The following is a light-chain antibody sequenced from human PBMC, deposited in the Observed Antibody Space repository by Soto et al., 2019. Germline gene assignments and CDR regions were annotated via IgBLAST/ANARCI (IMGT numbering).Light chain of an antibody. CDR1: QRVSTF. CDR2: EAS. Sequence: EIVFTHSPGTLSLSPGDRATLSCRASQRVSTFLAWYQQRPGQAPRLLISEASNRATGIPARFSGSGSGTDFTLTISRLEPEDFAVYYCQQYGSSPTTFGQGTKVDIK. J-gene: IGKJ1*01. V-gene: IGKV3-20*01. CDR3: QQYGSSPTT.